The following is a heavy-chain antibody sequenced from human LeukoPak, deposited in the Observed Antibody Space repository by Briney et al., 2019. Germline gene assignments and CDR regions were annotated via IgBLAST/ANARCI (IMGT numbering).Heavy chain of an antibody. D-gene: IGHD6-6*01. V-gene: IGHV4-39*01. Sequence: PSETLSLTCTVSGGSINSSPNYWGWIRQPPGQGLEWIATVYYGVSTHYNPSLKSRVTISVNPSKNQFSLRLNSVTAADTAVYYCARSSIAAPRHKEYFQHWGQGTLVTVSS. CDR1: GGSINSSPNY. CDR2: VYYGVST. CDR3: ARSSIAAPRHKEYFQH. J-gene: IGHJ1*01.